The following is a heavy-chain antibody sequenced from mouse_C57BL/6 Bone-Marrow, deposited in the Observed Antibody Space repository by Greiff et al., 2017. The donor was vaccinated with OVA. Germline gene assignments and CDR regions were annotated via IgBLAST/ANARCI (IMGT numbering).Heavy chain of an antibody. CDR1: GYTFTDYE. CDR3: TRGYSNYYAMDY. J-gene: IGHJ4*01. D-gene: IGHD2-5*01. Sequence: QVQLKESGAELVRPGASVTLSCKASGYTFTDYEMNWVKQTPVHGLEWIGAIDPETGGTAYNQKFKGKAILTADKSSSTAYMELRSLTSEDSAVYYCTRGYSNYYAMDYWGQGTSVTASP. CDR2: IDPETGGT. V-gene: IGHV1-15*01.